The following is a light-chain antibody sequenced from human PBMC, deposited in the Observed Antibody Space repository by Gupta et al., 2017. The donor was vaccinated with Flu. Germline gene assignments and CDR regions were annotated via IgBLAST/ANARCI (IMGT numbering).Light chain of an antibody. J-gene: IGKJ2*03. CDR1: QSVSSY. V-gene: IGKV3D-11*02. CDR3: TPWTNGHPEYS. CDR2: AAS. Sequence: EIVATHSPATLSLYPRDRATLSFSLSQSVSSYLDWYKQKQGQAPRRLIYAASNRTTGTPARFSGSGDGTAATLTISRREAEDFAVYYCTPWTNGHPEYSFGGGTKLEIK.